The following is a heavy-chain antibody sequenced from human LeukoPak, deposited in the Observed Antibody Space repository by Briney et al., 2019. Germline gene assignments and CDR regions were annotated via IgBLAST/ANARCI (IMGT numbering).Heavy chain of an antibody. D-gene: IGHD3-16*01. V-gene: IGHV4-59*01. CDR3: ARGSGRHYDSSLYYFDY. CDR1: GGSINSYY. CDR2: IYYSGNT. J-gene: IGHJ4*02. Sequence: SETLSLTCTVSGGSINSYYWSWIRQPPGKGLEWIGYIYYSGNTNYNPSLKSRATISVDTSKNQFSLKLSSVTAADTAMYYCARGSGRHYDSSLYYFDYWGPGTLVTVSS.